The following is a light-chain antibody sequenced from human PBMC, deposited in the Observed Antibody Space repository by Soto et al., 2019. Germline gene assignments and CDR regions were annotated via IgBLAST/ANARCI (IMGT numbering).Light chain of an antibody. CDR2: KAS. CDR3: QQYSSYLYT. V-gene: IGKV1-5*03. CDR1: QSISSW. J-gene: IGKJ2*01. Sequence: DIAMTQSPSTLSASVGDRVTITCRANQSISSWLAWYQQKPGKAPKLLIYKASSLESGVPSRFSGSGSGTEFTLTISSLQPDDFATYYCQQYSSYLYTFGQGTKLEIK.